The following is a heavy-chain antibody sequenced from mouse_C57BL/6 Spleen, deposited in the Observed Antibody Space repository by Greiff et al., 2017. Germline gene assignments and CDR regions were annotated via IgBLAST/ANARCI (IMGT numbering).Heavy chain of an antibody. V-gene: IGHV14-2*01. CDR1: GFNIQDYY. CDR3: APLEGFAY. J-gene: IGHJ3*01. CDR2: IDPEDGET. Sequence: EVQLQQPGAELVKPGASVKLSCTASGFNIQDYYMHWVKQRTEQGLEWIGRIDPEDGETKSAPKFQGKATITADPSSNTAYLRLSSLTSEDTAVYYCAPLEGFAYWGQGTLVTVSA.